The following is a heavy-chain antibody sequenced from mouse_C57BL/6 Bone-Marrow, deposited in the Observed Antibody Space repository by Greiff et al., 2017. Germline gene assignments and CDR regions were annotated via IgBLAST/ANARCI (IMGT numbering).Heavy chain of an antibody. CDR1: GFSLTSYG. CDR3: ARGLLLQGFAY. Sequence: QVQLKESGPGLVQPSQSLSITCTVSGFSLTSYGVHWVRQSPGKGLEWLGVIWSGGSTDYNAAFISRLSISKDNSKSQVFFKMNSLQADDTAIYYCARGLLLQGFAYWGQGTLVTVSA. CDR2: IWSGGST. D-gene: IGHD1-1*01. J-gene: IGHJ3*01. V-gene: IGHV2-2*01.